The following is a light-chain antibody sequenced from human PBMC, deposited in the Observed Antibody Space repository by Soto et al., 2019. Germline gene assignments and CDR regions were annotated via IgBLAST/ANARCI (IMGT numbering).Light chain of an antibody. CDR3: HQYYNRPPWT. CDR2: ATS. CDR1: RSVDTD. Sequence: DILMTQSPATLSVSPGDSATLSCRASRSVDTDLAWYQQKPGQAPRLLVFATSARATGVPDRFRGSRSGTDFTLTISSLQPEDSATYYCHQYYNRPPWTFGQGTKVDIK. V-gene: IGKV3-15*01. J-gene: IGKJ1*01.